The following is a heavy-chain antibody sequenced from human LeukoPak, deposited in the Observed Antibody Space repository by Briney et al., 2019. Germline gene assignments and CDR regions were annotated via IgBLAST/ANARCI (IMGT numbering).Heavy chain of an antibody. J-gene: IGHJ4*02. CDR2: IRSSGSTI. D-gene: IGHD2-21*02. Sequence: PGGSLRLSCAASGFTFSNYEMNWVRQAPGKGLEWVSHIRSSGSTIYYADSVKGRFTTSRDNAKNSLYLQMNSLRAEDTAVYYCAREGVTAPGDYWGQGTLVTVSS. CDR1: GFTFSNYE. CDR3: AREGVTAPGDY. V-gene: IGHV3-48*03.